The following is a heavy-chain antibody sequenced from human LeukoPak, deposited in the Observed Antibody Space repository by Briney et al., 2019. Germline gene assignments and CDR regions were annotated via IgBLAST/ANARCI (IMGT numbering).Heavy chain of an antibody. CDR2: INAGNGNT. CDR1: GYTLSTYA. CDR3: ARDGATEGYYYFDY. V-gene: IGHV1-3*01. Sequence: ASVKVSCKASGYTLSTYAMHWVRQAPGQRPEWMGWINAGNGNTKYSQQFQGRVTITRNTSASTAYMELSSLRSEDTAVYYYARDGATEGYYYFDYWGQGTLVTVSS. D-gene: IGHD1-26*01. J-gene: IGHJ4*02.